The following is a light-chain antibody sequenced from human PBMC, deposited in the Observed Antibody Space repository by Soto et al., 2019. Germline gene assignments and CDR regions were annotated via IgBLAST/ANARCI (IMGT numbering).Light chain of an antibody. Sequence: EIVLTQSPGTLSLSPGERATLSCRASQSVSSSYLAWYQQRPGQAPRLLIYGASSRATGIPDRFSGGGSGTDFTLTISRLEPEDFAVYYCQQCGSSPWTLGQGTKVDIK. CDR2: GAS. CDR3: QQCGSSPWT. J-gene: IGKJ1*01. V-gene: IGKV3-20*01. CDR1: QSVSSSY.